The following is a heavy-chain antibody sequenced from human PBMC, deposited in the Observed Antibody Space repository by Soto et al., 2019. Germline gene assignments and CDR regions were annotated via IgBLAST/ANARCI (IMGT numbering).Heavy chain of an antibody. V-gene: IGHV5-51*01. Sequence: GESLKTSSKGPGYSLTSYWIGSARQMTGKGLEWMGIIYPGDSDTRYSPSFQGQVTISADKSISTAYLQWGSLKASDTAMYYCARLLEWEVKAGPLSDYWGQGTLVTVSS. CDR1: GYSLTSYW. CDR2: IYPGDSDT. J-gene: IGHJ4*02. D-gene: IGHD1-26*01. CDR3: ARLLEWEVKAGPLSDY.